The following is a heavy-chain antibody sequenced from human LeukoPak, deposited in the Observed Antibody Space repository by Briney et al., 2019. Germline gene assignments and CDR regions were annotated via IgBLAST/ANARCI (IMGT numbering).Heavy chain of an antibody. Sequence: GGSLRLSCAASGFTFSSYSMNWVRQAPGKGLEWVSSISSSSSYIYYADSVKGRFTISRDNAKNSLYLQMYSLRAEDTAVYYCARDGGQVQLQHWGQGTLVTVSS. D-gene: IGHD5-18*01. J-gene: IGHJ4*02. CDR2: ISSSSSYI. CDR3: ARDGGQVQLQH. CDR1: GFTFSSYS. V-gene: IGHV3-21*01.